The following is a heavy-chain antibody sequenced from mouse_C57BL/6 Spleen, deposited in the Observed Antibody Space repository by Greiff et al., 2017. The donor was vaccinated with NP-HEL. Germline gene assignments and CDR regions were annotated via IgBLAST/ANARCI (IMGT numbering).Heavy chain of an antibody. CDR3: ARNSNYHWYFDV. CDR2: FNPNNGGT. V-gene: IGHV1-26*01. CDR1: GYTFTDYY. J-gene: IGHJ1*03. Sequence: VQLQQSGPELVKPGASVKISCKASGYTFTDYYMNWVKQSHGKSLEWFGDFNPNNGGTSYNQKFKGKATLTVDKSSSKAYMELRSLTSEDSAVYYCARNSNYHWYFDVWGTGTTVTVSS. D-gene: IGHD2-5*01.